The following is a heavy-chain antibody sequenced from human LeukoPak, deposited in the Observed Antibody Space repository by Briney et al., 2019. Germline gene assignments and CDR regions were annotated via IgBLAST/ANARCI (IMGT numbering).Heavy chain of an antibody. V-gene: IGHV5-51*01. CDR1: GYSFTSYW. CDR3: ARGGYGDSPPFDY. D-gene: IGHD4-17*01. CDR2: IYPGDSDT. J-gene: IGHJ4*02. Sequence: GESLQISCKGSGYSFTSYWIGWVRQMPGKGLEWMGIIYPGDSDTTYSPSFQGQVTISADKSINTAYLQWSRLKASDTAMYYCARGGYGDSPPFDYWGQGTLVTVSS.